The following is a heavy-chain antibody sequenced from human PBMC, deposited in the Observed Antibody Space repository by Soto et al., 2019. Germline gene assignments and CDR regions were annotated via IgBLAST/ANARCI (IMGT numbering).Heavy chain of an antibody. V-gene: IGHV1-18*01. J-gene: IGHJ6*02. CDR1: GYTFTSYG. CDR2: ISAYNGNT. CDR3: ARDRARSGYPLYYYNGMEV. D-gene: IGHD5-12*01. Sequence: QVQLVQSGAEVKKPGASVKVSCKASGYTFTSYGISWVRQAPGQGLEWMGWISAYNGNTNYAQKLQGRVTMTTDTSTSTDYMELRSLRSDDTAVYYCARDRARSGYPLYYYNGMEVWGQGTTVTVSS.